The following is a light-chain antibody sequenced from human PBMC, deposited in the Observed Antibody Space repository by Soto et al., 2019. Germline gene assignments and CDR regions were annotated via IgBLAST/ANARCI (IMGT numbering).Light chain of an antibody. J-gene: IGLJ2*01. CDR3: AAWDDSLNGPV. Sequence: QSALRQPPSASATPEQTVTLSCSGSGSDIGSNTVSWYRQLPGTAPQLLIYSNNQRPSGVPSRFSGSKSGTSASLAISGPQSEDEATYYCAAWDDSLNGPVFGGGTKLTVL. V-gene: IGLV1-44*01. CDR1: GSDIGSNT. CDR2: SNN.